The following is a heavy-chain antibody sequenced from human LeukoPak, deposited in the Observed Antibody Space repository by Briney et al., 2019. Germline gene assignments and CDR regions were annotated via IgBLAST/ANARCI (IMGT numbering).Heavy chain of an antibody. V-gene: IGHV4-39*01. CDR2: IYYSGST. CDR1: GGSISSSSYY. J-gene: IGHJ4*02. D-gene: IGHD3-10*01. CDR3: AEGTKSFFDY. Sequence: PSETLSLTCTVSGGSISSSSYYWGWIRQPPGKGLEWIGSIYYSGSTYYNPSLKSRVTISVDTSKNQFSLKLGSVTAADTAVYYCAEGTKSFFDYWGQGTLVTVSS.